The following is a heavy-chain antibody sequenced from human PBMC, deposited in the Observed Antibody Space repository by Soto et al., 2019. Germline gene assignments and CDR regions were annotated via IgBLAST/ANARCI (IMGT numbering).Heavy chain of an antibody. J-gene: IGHJ4*02. CDR1: GGTFSSYT. CDR3: ARGSNSGYTS. D-gene: IGHD5-12*01. Sequence: QVQLVQSGAEVKKPGSSVKVSCKASGGTFSSYTISWVRQAPGQGLEWMGRIIPILGIANYAQKFQGRVXIXXDKSTSTAYMERSSLRSEDTAVYYCARGSNSGYTSWGQGTLVTVSS. V-gene: IGHV1-69*02. CDR2: IIPILGIA.